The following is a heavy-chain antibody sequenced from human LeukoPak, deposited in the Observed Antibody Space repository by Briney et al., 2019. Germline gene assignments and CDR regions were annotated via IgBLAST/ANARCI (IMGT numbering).Heavy chain of an antibody. D-gene: IGHD3-10*01. J-gene: IGHJ4*02. Sequence: ASVKVSCKASGYTFTSYDINWVRQATGQGLEWMGRINPNSGGTNYAQKFQGRVTMTRDTSISTAYMELSRLRSDDTAVYYCARDHIPYGSGSYGYWGQGTLVTVSS. CDR1: GYTFTSYD. V-gene: IGHV1-2*06. CDR2: INPNSGGT. CDR3: ARDHIPYGSGSYGY.